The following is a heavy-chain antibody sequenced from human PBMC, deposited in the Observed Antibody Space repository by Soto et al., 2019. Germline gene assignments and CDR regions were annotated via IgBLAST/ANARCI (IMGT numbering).Heavy chain of an antibody. V-gene: IGHV3-73*01. CDR1: GFTFSGSA. CDR3: VNRKRDSLAGNY. D-gene: IGHD6-13*01. J-gene: IGHJ4*02. CDR2: IRSKAESYAT. Sequence: EVQLVESGGGLVQPGGSLILYCAASGFTFSGSAMYWVRQASGKGLEWVGRIRSKAESYATAYAASVKGRFTISRDDSKNTAYLQMNSLKTEDTAVYYCVNRKRDSLAGNYWGQGTLVTVSS.